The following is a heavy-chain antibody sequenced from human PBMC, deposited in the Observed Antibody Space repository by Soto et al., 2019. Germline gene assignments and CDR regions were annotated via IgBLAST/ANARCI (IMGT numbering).Heavy chain of an antibody. CDR2: IYYSGST. CDR1: GGSISSGDYY. V-gene: IGHV4-30-4*01. J-gene: IGHJ4*02. D-gene: IGHD3-22*01. CDR3: ARDSYDSSGSSGYSFDY. Sequence: QVQLQESGPGLVKPSQTLSLTCTVSGGSISSGDYYWNWIRQPPGKGLEWIGYIYYSGSTYYNPSLKSRVTISLDTSKNQFSLKLSSVTAADTAVYYCARDSYDSSGSSGYSFDYWGQGTLVTVSS.